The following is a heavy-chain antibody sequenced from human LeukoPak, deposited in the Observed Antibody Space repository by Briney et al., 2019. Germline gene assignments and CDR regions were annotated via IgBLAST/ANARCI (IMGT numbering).Heavy chain of an antibody. V-gene: IGHV4-4*07. CDR1: GGSISSYY. J-gene: IGHJ6*03. Sequence: TSETLSLTYTVSGGSISSYYWSWIRQPAGKGLEWIGRIYISGSGSTNYNPSLKSRVTMSVDTSKNQFSLKLSSVTAADTAVYYCARDKRVAVAGTYIYYYYMDVWGNGTTVTISS. CDR3: ARDKRVAVAGTYIYYYYMDV. CDR2: IYISGSGST. D-gene: IGHD6-19*01.